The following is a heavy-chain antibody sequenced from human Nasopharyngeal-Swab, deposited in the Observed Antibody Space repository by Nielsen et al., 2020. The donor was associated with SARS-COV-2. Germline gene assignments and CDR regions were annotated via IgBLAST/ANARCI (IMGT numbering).Heavy chain of an antibody. J-gene: IGHJ6*02. CDR3: ARRDTVTLYYYYYGMDV. V-gene: IGHV3-21*01. D-gene: IGHD4-11*01. CDR2: ISSSSSYI. Sequence: GGSLRLSCAASGVTFSSYSMNWVRQAPGKGLEWVSSISSSSSYIYYADSVKGRFTISRDNAKNSLYLQMNSLRAEDTAVYYCARRDTVTLYYYYYGMDVWGQGTTVTVSS. CDR1: GVTFSSYS.